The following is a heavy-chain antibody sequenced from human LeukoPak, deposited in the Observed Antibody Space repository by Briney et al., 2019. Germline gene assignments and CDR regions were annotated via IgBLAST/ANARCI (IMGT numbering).Heavy chain of an antibody. CDR1: GESFSGYY. J-gene: IGHJ4*02. CDR2: IFHPGST. V-gene: IGHV4-34*12. Sequence: PSESLSLTCTVYGESFSGYYWTWIRQPPGKGLEWIGEIFHPGSTDYNPSLNSRVTISLDTSSNQFSLSLSSVTAAGTAVYYCARAQSGSYYYWGQGTLVTVSS. D-gene: IGHD1-26*01. CDR3: ARAQSGSYYY.